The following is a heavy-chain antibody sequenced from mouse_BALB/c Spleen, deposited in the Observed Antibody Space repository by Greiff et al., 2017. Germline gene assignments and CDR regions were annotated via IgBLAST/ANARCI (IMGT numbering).Heavy chain of an antibody. J-gene: IGHJ3*01. Sequence: QVQLQQPGAELVKPGTSVKLSCTASGYYFTSYWINWVKQRPGQGLEWIGDIYPGSGSTNYNEKFKSKATLTVDTSSSTAYMQLSSLASEDSALYDCARSDYYGFAYWGQGTLVTVSA. CDR3: ARSDYYGFAY. CDR2: IYPGSGST. D-gene: IGHD1-2*01. V-gene: IGHV1-55*01. CDR1: GYYFTSYW.